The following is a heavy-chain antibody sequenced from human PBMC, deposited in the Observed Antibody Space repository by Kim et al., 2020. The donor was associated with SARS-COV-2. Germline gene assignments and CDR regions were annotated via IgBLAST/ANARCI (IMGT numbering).Heavy chain of an antibody. CDR2: IYYSGST. J-gene: IGHJ4*02. CDR1: GGSISSYY. Sequence: SETLSLTCTVSGGSISSYYWSWIRQPPGKGLEWIGYIYYSGSTNYNPSLKSRVTISVDTSKNQFSLKLSSVTAADTAVYYCASSPYLDYWGQGTLVTVSS. CDR3: ASSPYLDY. V-gene: IGHV4-59*01.